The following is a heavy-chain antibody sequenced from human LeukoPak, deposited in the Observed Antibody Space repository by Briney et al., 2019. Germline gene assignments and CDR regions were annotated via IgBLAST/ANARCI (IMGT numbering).Heavy chain of an antibody. CDR2: IKQDGSEK. V-gene: IGHV3-7*01. CDR1: GFTFSSYW. D-gene: IGHD3-10*01. Sequence: GGSLRLSCAASGFTFSSYWMSWVRQAPGKGLEWVANIKQDGSEKYYVDSVKGRFTISRDNAKNSLYLQMNSLRAEDTAVYYCARDVVGSGSYYSDAFGIWGQGTMVTVSS. J-gene: IGHJ3*02. CDR3: ARDVVGSGSYYSDAFGI.